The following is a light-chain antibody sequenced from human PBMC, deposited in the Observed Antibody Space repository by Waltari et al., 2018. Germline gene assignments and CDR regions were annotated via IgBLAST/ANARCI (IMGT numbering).Light chain of an antibody. J-gene: IGKJ1*01. CDR1: QSVSSY. V-gene: IGKV3-11*01. CDR2: DAS. Sequence: EIVLTQSPATLSLSPGERATLSCRASQSVSSYLAWYQQKPGQAPRLLIYDASNRATGIPARFSGSGSGTDFTLTISSLEPEDFAVYYXQXRSNWPPETFGXXXKXEIK. CDR3: QXRSNWPPET.